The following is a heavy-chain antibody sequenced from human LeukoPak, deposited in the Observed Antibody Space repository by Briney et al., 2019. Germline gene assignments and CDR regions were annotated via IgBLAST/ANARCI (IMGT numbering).Heavy chain of an antibody. J-gene: IGHJ5*02. D-gene: IGHD5-18*01. V-gene: IGHV1-69*01. CDR3: ARASDRYSSESP. CDR2: IIPIFGTA. CDR1: GGTFSSYA. Sequence: SAKVSCKASGGTFSSYAISWVRQAPGQGLEWMGGIIPIFGTANYAQKFQGRVTITADESTSTAYMELSSLRSEDTAVYYCARASDRYSSESPWGQGTQVTVSS.